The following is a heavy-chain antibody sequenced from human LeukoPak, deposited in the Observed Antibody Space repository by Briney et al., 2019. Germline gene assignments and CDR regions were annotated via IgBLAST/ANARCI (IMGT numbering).Heavy chain of an antibody. CDR1: GYDFINYG. J-gene: IGHJ4*02. D-gene: IGHD6-6*01. CDR3: ARGGPFPSGSSSREYYLDY. CDR2: RSIYNGNS. Sequence: ASVKVSCKASGYDFINYGISWVRQAPGQGLEWMGWRSIYNGNSDYKLQGRVTMTTDTSTSTAYMEVRSLRSDDTAVYYCARGGPFPSGSSSREYYLDYWGQGTLVTVSS. V-gene: IGHV1-18*01.